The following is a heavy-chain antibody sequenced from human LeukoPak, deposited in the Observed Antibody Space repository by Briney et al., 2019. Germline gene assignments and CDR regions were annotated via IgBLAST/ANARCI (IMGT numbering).Heavy chain of an antibody. Sequence: SETLSLTCTVSGGSISSYYWSWIRRPPGKGLEWIGYIYYSGSTNYNPSLKSRVTISVDTSKNQFSLKLSSVTAADTAVYYCARDHGGINWFDPWGQGTLVTVSS. J-gene: IGHJ5*02. D-gene: IGHD3-16*01. CDR3: ARDHGGINWFDP. CDR1: GGSISSYY. V-gene: IGHV4-59*01. CDR2: IYYSGST.